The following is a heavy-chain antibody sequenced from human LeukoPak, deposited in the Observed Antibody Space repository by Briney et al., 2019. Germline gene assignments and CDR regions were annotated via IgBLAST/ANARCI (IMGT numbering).Heavy chain of an antibody. D-gene: IGHD5-24*01. CDR1: GGTFSSYA. CDR2: IIPIFGIA. CDR3: ARDYGYNSGRPGYYFDY. J-gene: IGHJ4*02. V-gene: IGHV1-69*04. Sequence: SVKVSCKASGGTFSSYAISWVRQAPGQGLEWMGRIIPIFGIANYAQKFQGRITITADKSTSTAYMELSSLRSEDTAVYYCARDYGYNSGRPGYYFDYWGQGTLVTVSS.